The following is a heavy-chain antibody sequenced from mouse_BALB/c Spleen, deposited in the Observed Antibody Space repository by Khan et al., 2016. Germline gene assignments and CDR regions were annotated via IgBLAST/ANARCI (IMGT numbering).Heavy chain of an antibody. CDR2: INPGSGGT. CDR3: GSHCGSSYVGFAY. V-gene: IGHV1-54*01. J-gene: IGHJ3*01. Sequence: QVQLQQSGAELVRPGTSVKVSCKAAGYGFTNCLIEWVKQRPGQGLEWIGVINPGSGGTNYNERFKGKATLTADNSSSTAYMQLSSLTSDDSAVYCYGSHCGSSYVGFAYWGQGTLVTVSA. D-gene: IGHD1-1*01. CDR1: GYGFTNCL.